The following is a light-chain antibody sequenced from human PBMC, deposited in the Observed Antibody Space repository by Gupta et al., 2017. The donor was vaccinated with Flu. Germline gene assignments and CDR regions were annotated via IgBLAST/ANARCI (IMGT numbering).Light chain of an antibody. CDR2: GAS. CDR3: QQDGSSSFT. V-gene: IGKV3-20*01. CDR1: QSVSSRY. J-gene: IGKJ3*01. Sequence: GTLSLSPGERATLSCRGSQSVSSRYLAWYQQKPGQTPRLLIYGASSRATGIPDRFSGSGSGTDFTLTISRLEPEDFAVYYCQQDGSSSFTFGHGTKVDFK.